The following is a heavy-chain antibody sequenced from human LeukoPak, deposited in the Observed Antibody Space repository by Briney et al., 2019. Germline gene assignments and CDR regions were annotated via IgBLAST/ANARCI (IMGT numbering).Heavy chain of an antibody. J-gene: IGHJ3*02. CDR2: INHSGST. Sequence: SETLSLTCAVYGGSFSGYYWSWIRQPPGKGLEWIGEINHSGSTNYNPSLKSRVTISVDTSKNQFSLKLSSVTAADTAVYYCARLSRADDDAFDIWGQGTIVTVSS. V-gene: IGHV4-34*01. CDR1: GGSFSGYY. CDR3: ARLSRADDDAFDI.